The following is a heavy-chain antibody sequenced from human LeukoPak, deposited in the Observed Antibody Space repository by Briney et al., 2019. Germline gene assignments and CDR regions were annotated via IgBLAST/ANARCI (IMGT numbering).Heavy chain of an antibody. V-gene: IGHV3-7*01. Sequence: GGSLRLSCEGSGVTFRNYWMGWVRHAPGKGLQWVANIKTDGSEKYYVDSVKGRFTISRDNAKNSLYLQMNSLRAEDTAVYYCATYSSLNRREFQYWGQGTLLTVSS. CDR1: GVTFRNYW. CDR3: ATYSSLNRREFQY. CDR2: IKTDGSEK. J-gene: IGHJ1*01. D-gene: IGHD3-22*01.